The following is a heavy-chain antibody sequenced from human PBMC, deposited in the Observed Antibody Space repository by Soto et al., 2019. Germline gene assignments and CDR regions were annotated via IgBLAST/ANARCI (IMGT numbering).Heavy chain of an antibody. CDR1: GGSISSYY. J-gene: IGHJ4*02. V-gene: IGHV4-59*08. CDR2: IYYSGST. D-gene: IGHD2-21*02. CDR3: ARRKGDPHYYFDY. Sequence: SETLSLTCTVSGGSISSYYWSWIRQPPGKGLEWIGYIYYSGSTNYNPSLKSRVTISVDTSKNQFSLKLSSVTAADTAVYYCARRKGDPHYYFDYWGQGTLVTVSS.